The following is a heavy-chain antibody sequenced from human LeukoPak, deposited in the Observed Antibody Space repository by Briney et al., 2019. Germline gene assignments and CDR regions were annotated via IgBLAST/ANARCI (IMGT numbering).Heavy chain of an antibody. CDR3: AREGPSDAFDI. J-gene: IGHJ3*02. Sequence: SGGSLRLSCAASGFTFRSYSMNWVRQAPGKGLEWVSSISSSSRYIYYADSVKGRFTISRDNAKNSLYLQMNSLRAEDTAVYYCAREGPSDAFDIWGQGTMVTVSS. CDR1: GFTFRSYS. CDR2: ISSSSRYI. V-gene: IGHV3-21*01.